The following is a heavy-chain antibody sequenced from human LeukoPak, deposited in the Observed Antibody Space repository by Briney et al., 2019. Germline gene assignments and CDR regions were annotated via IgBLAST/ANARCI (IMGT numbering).Heavy chain of an antibody. CDR3: ARLPIVVVPASGFDY. CDR1: GGSIGSSSYY. V-gene: IGHV4-39*01. Sequence: SETLSLTCTVSGGSIGSSSYYWGWIRQPPGKGLEWIGSIYYSGITYYNPSLKSRVTISVDTSKNQFSQKVRSVTAADTAVYYCARLPIVVVPASGFDYWGHGTLVTVSS. J-gene: IGHJ4*01. CDR2: IYYSGIT. D-gene: IGHD2-2*01.